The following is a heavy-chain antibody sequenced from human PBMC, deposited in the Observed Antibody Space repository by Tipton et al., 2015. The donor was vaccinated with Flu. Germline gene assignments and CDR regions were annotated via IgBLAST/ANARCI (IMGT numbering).Heavy chain of an antibody. Sequence: SLRLSCAASGFTFDDYAMHWVRQAPGKGLEWVSLISWDGGSTYYADSVKGRFTISRDNSKNSLYLQMNSLRAEDTALYYCAKDIQRVATVWWPQYYYYGMDVWGQGTTVTVSS. J-gene: IGHJ6*02. CDR3: AKDIQRVATVWWPQYYYYGMDV. CDR1: GFTFDDYA. V-gene: IGHV3-43D*03. D-gene: IGHD4/OR15-4a*01. CDR2: ISWDGGST.